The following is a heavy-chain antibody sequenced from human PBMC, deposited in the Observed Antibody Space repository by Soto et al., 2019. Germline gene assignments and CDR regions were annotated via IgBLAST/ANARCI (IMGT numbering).Heavy chain of an antibody. V-gene: IGHV4-4*07. D-gene: IGHD2-2*01. J-gene: IGHJ6*02. CDR2: IYNSGST. Sequence: SETLSLTCTVSGGPISSFYWSWTRQFAGKGLEWVGRIYNSGSTNYNPSLRGRATMSADTSKNQFSLKLSSVTAADTAVYYCARGNTVVPAANYYYYGMDVWGQGTTVTVSS. CDR3: ARGNTVVPAANYYYYGMDV. CDR1: GGPISSFY.